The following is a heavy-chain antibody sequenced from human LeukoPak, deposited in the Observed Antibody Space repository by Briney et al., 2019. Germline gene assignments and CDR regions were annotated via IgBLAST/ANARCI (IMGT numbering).Heavy chain of an antibody. CDR3: ARHGGLVRGFTDAFDI. D-gene: IGHD3-10*01. V-gene: IGHV4-59*08. J-gene: IGHJ3*02. CDR1: GGSISSYY. CDR2: IYYSGST. Sequence: PSETLSLTCTASGGSISSYYWSWIRQPPGKGLEWIGYIYYSGSTNSNPSLKSRVTISVDTSKNQFSLKLSSVSAADTAVYYCARHGGLVRGFTDAFDIWGQGTVVTVSS.